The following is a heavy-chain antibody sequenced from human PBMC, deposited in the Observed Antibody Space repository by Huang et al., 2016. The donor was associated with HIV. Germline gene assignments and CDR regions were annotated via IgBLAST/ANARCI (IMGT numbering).Heavy chain of an antibody. V-gene: IGHV3-21*06. Sequence: RLSCVASGFTFTNYAMNWVRQAPGKGLGWVSAIGSSSSYIYYADSVKGRFTISRDDAKNSLYLQMNSLRAEDTAVYYCARPQGDKVRGIIRSYYYYYGMDVWGRGTTVTVSS. D-gene: IGHD3-10*01. CDR2: IGSSSSYI. CDR3: ARPQGDKVRGIIRSYYYYYGMDV. CDR1: GFTFTNYA. J-gene: IGHJ6*02.